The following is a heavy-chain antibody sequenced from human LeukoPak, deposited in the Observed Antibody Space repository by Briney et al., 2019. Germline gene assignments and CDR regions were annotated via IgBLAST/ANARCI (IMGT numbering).Heavy chain of an antibody. V-gene: IGHV3-15*01. CDR3: TTDHYAVAAAERNSFYNYYMDV. Sequence: PGGSLRLSCAASGFTFSNAWMSWVRQAPGKGLEWVGRIKSKTDGGTTDYAAPVKGRFTISRDDSKNTLYLQMNSLKTEDTAVYYCTTDHYAVAAAERNSFYNYYMDVWGKGTTVTVSS. CDR2: IKSKTDGGTT. CDR1: GFTFSNAW. J-gene: IGHJ6*03. D-gene: IGHD6-19*01.